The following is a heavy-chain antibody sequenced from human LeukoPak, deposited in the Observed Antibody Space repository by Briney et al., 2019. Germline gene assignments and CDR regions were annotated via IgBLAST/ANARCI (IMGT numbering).Heavy chain of an antibody. D-gene: IGHD3-22*01. J-gene: IGHJ4*02. CDR1: GFTFRSNT. CDR2: ISSSSVYI. V-gene: IGHV3-21*01. Sequence: GGSLRLSCAASGFTFRSNTMSWVRQAPGKGLEWVSSISSSSVYISYADSVKGRFTVSRDNAKNSLYLQMNSLRAEDTAVYYCAREGYDSSGSFDCWGQGTLVTVSS. CDR3: AREGYDSSGSFDC.